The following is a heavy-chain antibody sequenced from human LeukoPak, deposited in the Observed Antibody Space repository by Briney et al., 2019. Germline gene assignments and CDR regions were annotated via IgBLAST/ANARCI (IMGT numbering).Heavy chain of an antibody. V-gene: IGHV1-24*01. D-gene: IGHD5-12*01. J-gene: IGHJ6*03. Sequence: ASVKVSCKVSGYTLTDLSVHWVRQAPGQGLEWMGNFDPKDGDTIYAQRFQGRVTMTEDTSTNTAYMELRSLRSEDTAVYFCATHSPEWRYSGYDNFFYMDVWGKGTTVTISS. CDR2: FDPKDGDT. CDR1: GYTLTDLS. CDR3: ATHSPEWRYSGYDNFFYMDV.